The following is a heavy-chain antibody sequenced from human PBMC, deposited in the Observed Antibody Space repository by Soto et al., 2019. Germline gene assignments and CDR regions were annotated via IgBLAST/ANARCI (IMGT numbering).Heavy chain of an antibody. J-gene: IGHJ6*02. D-gene: IGHD4-4*01. V-gene: IGHV5-51*01. CDR3: ARHRVLESRALQYYGMAV. Sequence: PGESLKISCKGSADSFTSYWIGWVRQMPGKGLEWMGIIYPGDSDTRDSPSFQGQVTISADKSISTAYLQWSSLKASDTAMYYCARHRVLESRALQYYGMAVWGQGTTVTGSS. CDR2: IYPGDSDT. CDR1: ADSFTSYW.